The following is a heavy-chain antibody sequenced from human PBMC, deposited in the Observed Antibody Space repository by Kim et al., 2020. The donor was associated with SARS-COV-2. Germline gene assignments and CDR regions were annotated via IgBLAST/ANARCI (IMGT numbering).Heavy chain of an antibody. CDR3: ARTGELLFGYYYYGMDV. V-gene: IGHV1-69*13. CDR2: IIPIFGTA. D-gene: IGHD3-10*01. Sequence: SVKVSCKASGGTFSSYAISWVRQAPGQGLEWMGGIIPIFGTANYAQKFQGRVTITADESTSTAYMELSSLRSEDTAVYYCARTGELLFGYYYYGMDVWGQGTTVTVPS. J-gene: IGHJ6*02. CDR1: GGTFSSYA.